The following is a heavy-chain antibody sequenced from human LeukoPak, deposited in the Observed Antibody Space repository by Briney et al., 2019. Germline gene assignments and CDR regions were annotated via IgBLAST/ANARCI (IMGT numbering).Heavy chain of an antibody. CDR3: AKESVGATFDY. J-gene: IGHJ4*02. CDR2: IYSGGST. V-gene: IGHV3-66*01. CDR1: GFTFSNAW. D-gene: IGHD1-26*01. Sequence: GGSLRLSRAASGFTFSNAWMSWVRQAPGKGLEWVSVIYSGGSTYHTDSVKGRFTISRDNSKNTLYLQMNSLRAEDTAVYYCAKESVGATFDYWGQGTLVTVSS.